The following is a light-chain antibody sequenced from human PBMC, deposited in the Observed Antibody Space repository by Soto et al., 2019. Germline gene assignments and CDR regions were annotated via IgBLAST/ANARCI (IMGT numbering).Light chain of an antibody. V-gene: IGKV1-16*02. CDR2: GAS. J-gene: IGKJ2*01. Sequence: DVQMTQSPSSLSASVGDGVTITCRASQDINSDLAWYQQRPGEAPKSLIFGASNLLDGVPSKFSGSGSGSEFTLTISSLQPEDSATYFCQQSKSHPPTFGRGTKVEI. CDR1: QDINSD. CDR3: QQSKSHPPT.